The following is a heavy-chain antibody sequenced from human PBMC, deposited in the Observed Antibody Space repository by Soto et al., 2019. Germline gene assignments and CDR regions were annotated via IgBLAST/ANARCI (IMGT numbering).Heavy chain of an antibody. CDR3: AKTASMTILDGFDH. Sequence: EVQVLESGGGLVQPGGSLRLSCAASGFTFSSYAMSWVRQAPGQRLEWVSAISGSGSNPYYADSVKGRFTISRDNSKNTLYLQMNSLRAEDTALYYFAKTASMTILDGFDHWGEGTLVTVSS. V-gene: IGHV3-23*01. CDR2: ISGSGSNP. J-gene: IGHJ4*02. CDR1: GFTFSSYA. D-gene: IGHD4-17*01.